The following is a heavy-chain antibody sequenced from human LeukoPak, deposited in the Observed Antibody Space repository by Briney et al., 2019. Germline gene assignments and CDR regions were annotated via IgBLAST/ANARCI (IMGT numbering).Heavy chain of an antibody. CDR2: IIPIFGTA. J-gene: IGHJ4*02. CDR3: ASAPYSSGWYYPYYFDY. Sequence: GASVKVSCKASGGTFSSYAISWVRQAPGQGLEWMGGIIPIFGTANYAQKFQGRVTITADESTSTAYMELSSLRSEDTAVYYCASAPYSSGWYYPYYFDYWGQGTLVTVSS. CDR1: GGTFSSYA. D-gene: IGHD6-19*01. V-gene: IGHV1-69*13.